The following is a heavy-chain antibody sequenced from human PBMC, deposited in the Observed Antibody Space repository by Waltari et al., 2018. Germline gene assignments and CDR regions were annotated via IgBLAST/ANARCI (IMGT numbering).Heavy chain of an antibody. D-gene: IGHD5-12*01. J-gene: IGHJ3*02. CDR3: ARDQGLRLHDAFDI. Sequence: QVQLQESGPGLVKPSETLSLTCTVSGGSISSYYWSWIQQPPGKGLEWIGYIYYSGSTNYNPALKSRVTISVETSKNQFSLKLSSVTAADTAVYYCARDQGLRLHDAFDIGGQGTMVTVSS. CDR2: IYYSGST. V-gene: IGHV4-59*01. CDR1: GGSISSYY.